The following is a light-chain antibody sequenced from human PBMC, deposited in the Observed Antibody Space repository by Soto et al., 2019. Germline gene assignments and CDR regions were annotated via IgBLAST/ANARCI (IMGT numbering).Light chain of an antibody. V-gene: IGKV1-6*01. J-gene: IGKJ1*01. CDR3: LQFYNFSWT. CDR2: AAS. Sequence: ALQMTQSPSSLSASVGDRVTISCRASQVIGNDLAWYQQKPGKAPRLLIFAASNLQSGVPSRFSGSGSGTDFTLTISRLQPEDFATYYCLQFYNFSWTFGQGTKVEIK. CDR1: QVIGND.